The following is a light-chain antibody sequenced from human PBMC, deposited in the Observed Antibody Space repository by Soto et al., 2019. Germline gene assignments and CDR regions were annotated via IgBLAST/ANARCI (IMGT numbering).Light chain of an antibody. CDR2: LERSGSY. V-gene: IGLV4-60*03. CDR1: SGHSSYT. Sequence: QSVLTQSSSASASLGSSVKLTCTLSSGHSSYTIAWHHQQPGKAPRYLMKLERSGSYNKGSGVPDRFSGSSSGADRYLTISNLQSEDEADYYCETWDSNTFVVFGGGTKVTVL. CDR3: ETWDSNTFVV. J-gene: IGLJ2*01.